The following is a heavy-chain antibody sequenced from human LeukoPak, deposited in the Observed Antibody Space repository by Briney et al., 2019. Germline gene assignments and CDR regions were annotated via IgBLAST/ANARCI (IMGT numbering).Heavy chain of an antibody. CDR3: ARLDREDYSTGPVPYYNYYMPV. CDR1: GFTFSIYS. V-gene: IGHV3-21*01. J-gene: IGHJ6*03. CDR2: ISSTSSYI. Sequence: PGGSLRLSCAASGFTFSIYSITWVRQSPGKGLQWVSSISSTSSYIFYADSVKGRFSISRDNAENSVYLQMNSLRAEDTGVYYCARLDREDYSTGPVPYYNYYMPVWGKGTSVIVSS. D-gene: IGHD6-25*01.